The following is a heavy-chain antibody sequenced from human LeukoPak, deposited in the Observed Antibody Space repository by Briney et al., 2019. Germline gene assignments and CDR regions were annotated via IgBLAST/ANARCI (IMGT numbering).Heavy chain of an antibody. V-gene: IGHV3-53*01. CDR1: GFTFSSYA. Sequence: GGSLRLSCAASGFTFSSYAINWVRQAPGKGLEWVSIIFAAVGTYYTDSVKGRFTISRDNSKNTLYLHMSSLGAEDTAVYYCARNGPGGYFFDFWGQGTLVTVSS. CDR3: ARNGPGGYFFDF. D-gene: IGHD6-13*01. J-gene: IGHJ4*02. CDR2: IFAAVGT.